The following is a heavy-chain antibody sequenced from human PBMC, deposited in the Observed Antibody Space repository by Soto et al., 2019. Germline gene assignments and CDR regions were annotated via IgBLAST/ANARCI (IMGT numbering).Heavy chain of an antibody. Sequence: SETLSLTCTVSGGSISSSSYYWGWIRQPPGKGLEWIGSIYYSGSTYYNPSLKSRVTISVDTSKNQFSLKLSSVTAADTAVYYCASGYAGVTTAETWYFDLWGRGTLVPVSS. CDR2: IYYSGST. D-gene: IGHD3-16*01. V-gene: IGHV4-39*01. J-gene: IGHJ2*01. CDR3: ASGYAGVTTAETWYFDL. CDR1: GGSISSSSYY.